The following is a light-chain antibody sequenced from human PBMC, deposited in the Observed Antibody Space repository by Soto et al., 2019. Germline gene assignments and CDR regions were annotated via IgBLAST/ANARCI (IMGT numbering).Light chain of an antibody. CDR1: QSVLYSSNNKNY. J-gene: IGKJ2*01. V-gene: IGKV4-1*01. Sequence: DIVITQYPDSLAVSLGERATINCKSSQSVLYSSNNKNYLAWYQQKPGQPPKLLFYWASTRESGVPDRFSGSGSGTDFTLTISSLQAEDVAVYYCQQYYTSPPVTFGQGTKLEIK. CDR2: WAS. CDR3: QQYYTSPPVT.